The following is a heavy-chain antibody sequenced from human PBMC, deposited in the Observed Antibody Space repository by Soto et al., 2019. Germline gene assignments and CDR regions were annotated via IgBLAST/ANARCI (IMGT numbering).Heavy chain of an antibody. J-gene: IGHJ4*02. V-gene: IGHV4-39*01. D-gene: IGHD2-8*01. CDR2: IYYSGST. Sequence: SETLSLTCTVSGGSISSSSYYWGWIRQPPGKGLEWIGSIYYSGSTYYNPSLKSRVTISVDTSKNQFSLKLSSLTAADTAVYSFSLLMIRRPPNSTLLWGQRTLVSGS. CDR3: SLLMIRRPPNSTLL. CDR1: GGSISSSSYY.